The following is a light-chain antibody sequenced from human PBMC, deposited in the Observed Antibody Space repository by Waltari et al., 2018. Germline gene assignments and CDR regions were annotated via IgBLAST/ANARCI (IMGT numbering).Light chain of an antibody. V-gene: IGKV2-28*01. Sequence: DIVMTQSPLSLPVTPGEPASISCRSSQSLLHSDGYNYLAWYLQKPGQSPQLLIYLASNRAPGVPDRFSGGGSGTEFTRKISRVEGGDVGIYYCMQALQTPTFGQGTRVELK. CDR3: MQALQTPT. CDR2: LAS. J-gene: IGKJ1*01. CDR1: QSLLHSDGYNY.